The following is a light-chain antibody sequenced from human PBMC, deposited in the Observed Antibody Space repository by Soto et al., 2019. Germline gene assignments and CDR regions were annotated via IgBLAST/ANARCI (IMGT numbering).Light chain of an antibody. V-gene: IGKV3-20*01. CDR3: QLYGSSPLYT. CDR2: GAS. Sequence: EIVLTQSPGTLSLSPGERATLSCRASQSVSRSYLAWYQQKPGQAPRFVIYGASSRATGIPDRFSGSGSGTDFTLTISRLEPEDFAVYYCQLYGSSPLYTFGQGTKLEIK. J-gene: IGKJ2*01. CDR1: QSVSRSY.